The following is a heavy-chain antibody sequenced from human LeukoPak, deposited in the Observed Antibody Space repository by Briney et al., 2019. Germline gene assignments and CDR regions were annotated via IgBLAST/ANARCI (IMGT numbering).Heavy chain of an antibody. Sequence: GRSLRLSCAASGFTFSSYAMHWDRQAPGKGLEWVAVISYDGSNKYYADSVKGRFTISRDNSKNTLYLQMNSLRAEDTAVYYCARSPEVHFDYWGQGTLVTVSS. V-gene: IGHV3-30*01. CDR2: ISYDGSNK. CDR3: ARSPEVHFDY. D-gene: IGHD1-1*01. J-gene: IGHJ4*02. CDR1: GFTFSSYA.